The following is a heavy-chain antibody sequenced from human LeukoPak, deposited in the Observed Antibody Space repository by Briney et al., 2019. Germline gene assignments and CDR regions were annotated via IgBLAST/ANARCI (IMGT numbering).Heavy chain of an antibody. J-gene: IGHJ4*02. Sequence: GGSLRLSCAASGFTFSDHWLHWVRQVPGKGLVWVSRIKTDGSWTNDADSVKGRFTISRDNAENTLYLQMNGLRVEDTAVYYCVRSVGGSSYLDYWGQGALVTVSS. D-gene: IGHD3-16*01. CDR1: GFTFSDHW. CDR2: IKTDGSWT. CDR3: VRSVGGSSYLDY. V-gene: IGHV3-74*01.